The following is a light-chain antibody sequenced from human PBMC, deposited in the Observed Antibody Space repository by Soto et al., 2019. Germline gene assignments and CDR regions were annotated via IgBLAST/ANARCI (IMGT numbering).Light chain of an antibody. CDR3: QQSYSTLT. V-gene: IGKV1-39*01. CDR1: QSISSY. CDR2: AAS. Sequence: DIQMTQSPSSLSASVGDRVTITCRASQSISSYLNWYQQKPGKAPKLLIYAASSVQSGVPSRFSGGGSGTDFTLTNSSLQPEDVATYFCQQSYSTLTFGRVTKVEIK. J-gene: IGKJ1*01.